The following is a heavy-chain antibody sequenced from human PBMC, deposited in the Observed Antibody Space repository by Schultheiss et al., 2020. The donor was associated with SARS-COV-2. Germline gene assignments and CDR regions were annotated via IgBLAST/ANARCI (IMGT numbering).Heavy chain of an antibody. V-gene: IGHV3-7*03. CDR1: GFTFSNYW. J-gene: IGHJ4*02. Sequence: GGSLRLSCAASGFTFSNYWMNWVRRPPGKGLEWVANIKHDGSETNYVDSVKGRFTISRDNAKNLLYLQMNSLRAEDTAVYFCTRSPRVESWVWGRGTLVTVSS. D-gene: IGHD3-3*01. CDR2: IKHDGSET. CDR3: TRSPRVESWV.